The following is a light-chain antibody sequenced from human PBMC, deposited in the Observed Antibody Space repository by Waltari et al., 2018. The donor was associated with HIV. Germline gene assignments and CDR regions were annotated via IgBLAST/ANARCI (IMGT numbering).Light chain of an antibody. Sequence: QSVLTQPPSVSGPPGQRVTIPCTGRSSNIGARYPAHWYQQLPGPAPKPPIHGTRSRPSGVPDRFSDSKSGTSASLAITGLQAEDEADYHYQAHDSSLSGYVVGTGTKVTVL. CDR1: SSNIGARYP. J-gene: IGLJ1*01. CDR3: QAHDSSLSGYV. V-gene: IGLV1-40*01. CDR2: GTR.